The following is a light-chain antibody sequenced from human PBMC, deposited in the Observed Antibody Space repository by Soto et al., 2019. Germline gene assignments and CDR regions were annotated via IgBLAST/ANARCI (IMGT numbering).Light chain of an antibody. CDR3: QQRSNWPSWT. CDR1: QSISSSY. CDR2: AAS. J-gene: IGKJ1*01. V-gene: IGKV3D-20*02. Sequence: EIVMTHSPATLSVSPGEIATLSCRASQSISSSYLAWYQQKPGQAPRLLVYAASIRATGIPDRFSGSGSGTDFTLTVSRLEPEDFAVYYCQQRSNWPSWTFGQGTKVDIK.